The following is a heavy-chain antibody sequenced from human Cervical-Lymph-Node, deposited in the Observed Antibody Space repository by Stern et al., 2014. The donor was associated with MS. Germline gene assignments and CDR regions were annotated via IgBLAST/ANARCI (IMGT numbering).Heavy chain of an antibody. CDR3: AKGKRPVAFRFES. D-gene: IGHD6-19*01. Sequence: VPLLESGGGMVQPGRSLRLSCVASGFTFSNYGMHWVRQAPGKGLEWLAVISYNGNNHFSADSVQGRFTISRDNSKNTLYLQMNSLRTEDTAVYYCAKGKRPVAFRFESWGQGTLVTVSS. CDR2: ISYNGNNH. CDR1: GFTFSNYG. J-gene: IGHJ4*02. V-gene: IGHV3-30*18.